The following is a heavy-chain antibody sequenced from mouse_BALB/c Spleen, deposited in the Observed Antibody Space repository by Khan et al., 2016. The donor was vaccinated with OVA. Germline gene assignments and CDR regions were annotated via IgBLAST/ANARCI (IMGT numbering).Heavy chain of an antibody. CDR3: ERGGYGGFAY. CDR2: IFPGSVST. CDR1: GYTFSSYW. V-gene: IGHV1-9*01. J-gene: IGHJ3*01. Sequence: QVQLQQSGGDLMKPGASVKISCKATGYTFSSYWIEWVKQRPGHGLEWIGQIFPGSVSTIYNEKFKGKATSTADTSSNTAYMQLSSQTSEDSAVYYCERGGYGGFAYWGQGTLVTVSA. D-gene: IGHD2-2*01.